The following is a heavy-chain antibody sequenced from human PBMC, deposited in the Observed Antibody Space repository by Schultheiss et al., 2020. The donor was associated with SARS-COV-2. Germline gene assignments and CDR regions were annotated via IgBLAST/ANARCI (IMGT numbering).Heavy chain of an antibody. CDR2: IYSGGST. CDR3: ARGSPSGWYDY. CDR1: GFTFSSYG. J-gene: IGHJ4*02. Sequence: GGSLRLSCAASGFTFSSYGMHWVRQAPGKGLEWVSVIYSGGSTYYADSVKGRFTISRDNAKNSLYLQMNSLRAEDTAVYYCARGSPSGWYDYWGQGTLVTVSS. D-gene: IGHD6-19*01. V-gene: IGHV3-NL1*01.